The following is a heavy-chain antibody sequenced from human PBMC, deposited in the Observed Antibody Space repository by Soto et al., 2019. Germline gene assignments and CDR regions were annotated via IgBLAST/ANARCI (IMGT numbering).Heavy chain of an antibody. D-gene: IGHD3-16*01. CDR2: IIPILGIA. Sequence: QVQLVQSGAEVKKPGSSVKVSCKASGGTFSSYTISWVRQAPGQGLEWMGRIIPILGIANYAQKFQGRVTITADKSTSTGDMELSSLRSEDTAVYYCASRRHLGEFFYYMDVWGKGTTVTVSS. J-gene: IGHJ6*03. V-gene: IGHV1-69*02. CDR3: ASRRHLGEFFYYMDV. CDR1: GGTFSSYT.